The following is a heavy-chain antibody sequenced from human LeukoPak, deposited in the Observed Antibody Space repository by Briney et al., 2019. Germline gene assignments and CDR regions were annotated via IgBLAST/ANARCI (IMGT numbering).Heavy chain of an antibody. CDR2: INPNSGGT. Sequence: ASVKVSCKASGYTFTGYYMHWVRQAPGQGLEWMGWINPNSGGTNYAQKFQGWVTMTRDTSISTAYMELCRLRSDDTAVYYCARDGRAYYDFLTGYYHFDYWGQGTLVTVSS. D-gene: IGHD3-9*01. J-gene: IGHJ4*02. V-gene: IGHV1-2*04. CDR1: GYTFTGYY. CDR3: ARDGRAYYDFLTGYYHFDY.